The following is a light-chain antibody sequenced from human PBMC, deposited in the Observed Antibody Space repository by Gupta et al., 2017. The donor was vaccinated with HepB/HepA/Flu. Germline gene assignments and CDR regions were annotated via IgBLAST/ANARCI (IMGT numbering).Light chain of an antibody. Sequence: EIVLTQSPGTLSLSPGERATLSCRASQSVSSSYLAWYQQKPGQAPRLLIYGASSRATGIPDRFSGSGSGTDFTRTISRLEPEDFAVYYCLQYGSSPPTFGQGTRLEIK. CDR1: QSVSSSY. J-gene: IGKJ5*01. CDR3: LQYGSSPPT. V-gene: IGKV3-20*01. CDR2: GAS.